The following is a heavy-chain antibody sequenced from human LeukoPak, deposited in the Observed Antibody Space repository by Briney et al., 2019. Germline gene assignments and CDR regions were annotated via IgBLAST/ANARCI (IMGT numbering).Heavy chain of an antibody. CDR3: ARDPSNSGTYYKVGAFDF. J-gene: IGHJ3*01. Sequence: ASVKVSCKASGYTFTNFYMHWVRQAPGQGLEWMGVINPSGGSTSYAQKFQDRVTMTRDTSTSTVYMELSSLRFEDTAVYYCARDPSNSGTYYKVGAFDFWGQGTMVTVSS. V-gene: IGHV1-46*01. D-gene: IGHD1-26*01. CDR1: GYTFTNFY. CDR2: INPSGGST.